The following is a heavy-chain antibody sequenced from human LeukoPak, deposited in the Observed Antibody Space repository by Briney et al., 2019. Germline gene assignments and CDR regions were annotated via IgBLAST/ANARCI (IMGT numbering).Heavy chain of an antibody. V-gene: IGHV3-23*01. J-gene: IGHJ3*02. CDR1: GFTLSSYA. D-gene: IGHD5-18*01. CDR3: AKDSAQLWHYTLSFCGFDS. Sequence: GGSLRLACPAAGFTLSSYAMSWVRPPAGKGLEWVSAISGSGGTTYYGGTVEGRFHSSRDNSKDTLYLQMNRLRGEDTAVYYCAKDSAQLWHYTLSFCGFDSGGERTMGIVS. CDR2: ISGSGGTT.